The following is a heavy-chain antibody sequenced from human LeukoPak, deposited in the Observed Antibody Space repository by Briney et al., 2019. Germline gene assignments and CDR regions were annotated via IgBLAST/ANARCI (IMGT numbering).Heavy chain of an antibody. D-gene: IGHD3-22*01. CDR1: GGSTSSGSYY. J-gene: IGHJ3*02. V-gene: IGHV4-61*02. CDR2: IYTSGST. Sequence: SQTLSLTCTVSGGSTSSGSYYWSWIRQPAGKGLEWIGRIYTSGSTNYNPSLKSRVTISVDTSKNQFSLKLSSVTAADTAVYYCARALVYNYYDRGDGAFDIWGQGTMVTVSS. CDR3: ARALVYNYYDRGDGAFDI.